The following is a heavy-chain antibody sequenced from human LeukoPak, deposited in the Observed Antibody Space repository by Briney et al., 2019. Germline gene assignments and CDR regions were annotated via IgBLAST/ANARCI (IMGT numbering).Heavy chain of an antibody. CDR3: ARYGRGVGASRDWFDP. V-gene: IGHV5-51*01. D-gene: IGHD3-10*02. J-gene: IGHJ5*02. CDR1: GYSFTTYW. Sequence: GESLMISCKCSGYSFTTYWIGWVRQLPGKGLEWMGIIYPGDSDTRYSPSFQGQVTISADKSISTAYLQWNSLKASDTAIYYCARYGRGVGASRDWFDPWGQGTLVTVSS. CDR2: IYPGDSDT.